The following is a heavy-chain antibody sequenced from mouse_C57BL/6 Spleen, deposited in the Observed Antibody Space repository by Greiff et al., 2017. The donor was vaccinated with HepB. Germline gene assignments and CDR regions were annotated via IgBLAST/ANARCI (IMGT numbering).Heavy chain of an antibody. V-gene: IGHV1-81*01. CDR2: IYPRSGNT. D-gene: IGHD4-1*01. CDR3: AREGTGGPYFDY. J-gene: IGHJ2*01. Sequence: VMLVESGAELARPGASVKLSCKASGYTFTSYGISWVKQRTGQGLEWIGEIYPRSGNTYYNEKFKGKATLTADKSSSTAYMELRSLTSEDSAVYFCAREGTGGPYFDYWGQGTTLTVSS. CDR1: GYTFTSYG.